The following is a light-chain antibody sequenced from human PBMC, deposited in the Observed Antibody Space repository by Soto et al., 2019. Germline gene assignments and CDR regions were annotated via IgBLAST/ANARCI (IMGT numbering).Light chain of an antibody. J-gene: IGKJ5*01. V-gene: IGKV1D-13*01. CDR1: QGISND. CDR2: DPS. Sequence: AIPLTQSPSSLSASVGDRVTISCRASQGISNDVAWYQQKPGKAPKLLINDPSSLQSGVPSRFSGSGSGTDFTLIISSLQPEDSATYYCQQFRYYSTFGQGTRLEIK. CDR3: QQFRYYST.